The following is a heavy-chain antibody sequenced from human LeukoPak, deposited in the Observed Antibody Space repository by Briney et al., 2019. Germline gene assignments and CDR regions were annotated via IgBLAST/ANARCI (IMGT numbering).Heavy chain of an antibody. J-gene: IGHJ4*02. Sequence: GGSLRLSCAASGFTFSGSAMHWVRQASGRGLEWVGGIRSKANNYATAYAASVKGRFTISRDDSKNTAYLQMNSLKTEDTAVYYCADMGDFDYWGQGTLVTVSS. V-gene: IGHV3-73*01. D-gene: IGHD3-16*01. CDR2: IRSKANNYAT. CDR1: GFTFSGSA. CDR3: ADMGDFDY.